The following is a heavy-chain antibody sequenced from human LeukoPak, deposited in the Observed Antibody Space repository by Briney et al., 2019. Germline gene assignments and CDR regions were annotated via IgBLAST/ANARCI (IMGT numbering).Heavy chain of an antibody. J-gene: IGHJ4*02. D-gene: IGHD3-10*01. V-gene: IGHV4-59*08. Sequence: SETLSLTCTVSGGSISSYYWSWIRQPPGKGLEGIGYIYYSGSTNYNPSLKSRVTISVDTSKNQFSLKLSSVTAADTAVYYCARQHRRFGELLPFDYWGQGTLVTVSS. CDR3: ARQHRRFGELLPFDY. CDR2: IYYSGST. CDR1: GGSISSYY.